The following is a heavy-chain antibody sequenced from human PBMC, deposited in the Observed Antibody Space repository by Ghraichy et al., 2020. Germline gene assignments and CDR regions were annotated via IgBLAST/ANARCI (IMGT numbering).Heavy chain of an antibody. V-gene: IGHV3-7*03. CDR1: GFAFSNSW. J-gene: IGHJ6*02. CDR3: ARGHYGLDV. CDR2: INQDGSEK. Sequence: GGSLRLSCAASGFAFSNSWMTWVRQAPGKGLDWVAYINQDGSEKWCEDSLKGQFTIHRDNARNSVYLQMNSRGADDTGVYYCARGHYGLDVWGRGTTVTGS.